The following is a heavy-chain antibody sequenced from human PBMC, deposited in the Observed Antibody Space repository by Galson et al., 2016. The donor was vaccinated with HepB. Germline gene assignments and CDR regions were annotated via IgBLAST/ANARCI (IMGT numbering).Heavy chain of an antibody. V-gene: IGHV3-33*01. D-gene: IGHD5-12*01. CDR2: IWNDGSNK. CDR1: GFIFSDYG. J-gene: IGHJ4*01. CDR3: VRDKEGGYGFDY. Sequence: SLRLSCAASGFIFSDYGMHWVRQAPGKGLEWVAVIWNDGSNKYYADSVKGRFTIPRDNSKNTLDLQVNILKVGDTAVYYCVRDKEGGYGFDYWGQGILVTVSS.